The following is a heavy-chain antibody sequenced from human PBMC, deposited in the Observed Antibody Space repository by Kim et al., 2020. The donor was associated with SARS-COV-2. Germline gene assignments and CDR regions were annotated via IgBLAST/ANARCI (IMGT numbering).Heavy chain of an antibody. D-gene: IGHD4-4*01. CDR2: IYSGGSNT. V-gene: IGHV3-23*03. CDR3: AKDGNSDYSLRY. Sequence: GGSLRLSCAASGFTFSNYAMSWVRQAPGKGLEWVSVIYSGGSNTFYADSVKGRFTISRYDSKNTLFLQMNSLRAEDTAVYYCAKDGNSDYSLRYWGQGT. J-gene: IGHJ4*02. CDR1: GFTFSNYA.